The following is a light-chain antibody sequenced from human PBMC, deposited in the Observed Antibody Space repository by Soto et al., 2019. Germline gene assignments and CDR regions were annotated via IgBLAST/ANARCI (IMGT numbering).Light chain of an antibody. CDR3: SSYTSSNTLV. CDR1: SSDVGAYNY. CDR2: EVS. Sequence: QSALTQPASVSGSPGQSITIPCTGTSSDVGAYNYVSWYKQHPGKAPKLMIFEVSDRPSGVSNRFSGSKSGNTASLTISGLQAEDEADYYCSSYTSSNTLVFGGGTKLTVL. J-gene: IGLJ2*01. V-gene: IGLV2-14*01.